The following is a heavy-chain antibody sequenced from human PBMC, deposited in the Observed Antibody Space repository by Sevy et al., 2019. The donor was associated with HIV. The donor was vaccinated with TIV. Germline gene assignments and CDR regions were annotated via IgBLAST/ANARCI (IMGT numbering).Heavy chain of an antibody. CDR1: GYSISSGYY. Sequence: SETLSLTCAVSGYSISSGYYWGWIRQPPGKGLEWIGSIYHSGSTYYNPSLKSRVTISVDTSKNQFSLKLSSVTAADTAMYYCARLQYNWFDPWGQGTLVTVSS. D-gene: IGHD6-19*01. CDR3: ARLQYNWFDP. J-gene: IGHJ5*02. CDR2: IYHSGST. V-gene: IGHV4-38-2*01.